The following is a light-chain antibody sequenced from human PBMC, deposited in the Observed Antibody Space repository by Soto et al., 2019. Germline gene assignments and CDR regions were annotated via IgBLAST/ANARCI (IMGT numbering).Light chain of an antibody. V-gene: IGKV3-11*01. CDR2: DAS. J-gene: IGKJ4*01. Sequence: EIVLTQSPATLSLSPGERATLSCRASQSTGTYLAWYQQKPGQAPRLLIYDASNRANGIPARFSGSGSGTDFTLTISSLEPEDFAVYYCQQWSPITFGGGPKVAIK. CDR3: QQWSPIT. CDR1: QSTGTY.